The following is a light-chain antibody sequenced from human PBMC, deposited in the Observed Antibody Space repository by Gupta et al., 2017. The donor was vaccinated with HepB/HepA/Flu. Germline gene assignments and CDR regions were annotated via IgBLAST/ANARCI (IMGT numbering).Light chain of an antibody. CDR3: QQSYSTPPWT. CDR1: QSISSY. Sequence: DIQMTQSPSSLSASVGDRVTITCRASQSISSYLNWYQQKPGKAPKLLIYDASSLQSGVPSRFSGSGSGTDFTLTISSLQPEDFATYYCQQSYSTPPWTFGQGTKLEIK. CDR2: DAS. J-gene: IGKJ2*02. V-gene: IGKV1-39*01.